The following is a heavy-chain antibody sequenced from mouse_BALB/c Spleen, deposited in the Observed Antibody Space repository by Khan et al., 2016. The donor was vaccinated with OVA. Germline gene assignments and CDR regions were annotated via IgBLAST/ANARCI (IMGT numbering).Heavy chain of an antibody. D-gene: IGHD1-1*01. J-gene: IGHJ2*01. CDR3: TRIYRSYFDY. Sequence: EVQLQQSGPELVRPGASVKISCKASGYSFTGYYMNWVMQSHGKSLEWIGRINPNNGETFYNQRFKDKATLTVDESSSTAYMEIRSLAAGDSAVYYCTRIYRSYFDYWGQGTTLTVSS. CDR1: GYSFTGYY. CDR2: INPNNGET. V-gene: IGHV1-20*02.